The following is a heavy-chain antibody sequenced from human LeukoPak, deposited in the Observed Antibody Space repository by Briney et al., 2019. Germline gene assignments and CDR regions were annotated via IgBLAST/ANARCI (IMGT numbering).Heavy chain of an antibody. D-gene: IGHD3-22*01. V-gene: IGHV1-18*01. CDR1: GYTFTNYG. J-gene: IGHJ4*02. CDR3: ARDWYYYDSYGDYVFDY. CDR2: ISAYNGNT. Sequence: ASVKVSCKASGYTFTNYGISWVRQAPGQGLEWMGWISAYNGNTNYAQKLQGRVTMTTDTSTSTAYMELRSLRSDDTAVYYCARDWYYYDSYGDYVFDYWGQGTLVTVSS.